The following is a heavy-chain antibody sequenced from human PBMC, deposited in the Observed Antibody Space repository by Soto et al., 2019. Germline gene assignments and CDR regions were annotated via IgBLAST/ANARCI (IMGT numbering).Heavy chain of an antibody. CDR2: ISYTGDT. V-gene: IGHV4-59*12. CDR1: GSSITGSSY. Sequence: PSETLSLTCTVSGSSITGSSYWTWIRQPPGKGLEWIAYISYTGDTNYNPSLKSRVTISVDTSRNQFSLTLTSVTAADTAVYFCARIVVGATVDLWGQGSLVTVSS. D-gene: IGHD1-26*01. CDR3: ARIVVGATVDL. J-gene: IGHJ5*02.